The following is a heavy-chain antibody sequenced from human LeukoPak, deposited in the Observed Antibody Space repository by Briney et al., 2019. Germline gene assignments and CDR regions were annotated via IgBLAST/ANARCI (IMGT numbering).Heavy chain of an antibody. Sequence: GGSLRLSCAASGFTFSSYAMSWDRQAPGKGLEWVSGINTSGGSTAYADSVKGRFTISRDNPRNTLYMQMNSLRAEDTALYYCTIMHPYYDGNGYWVQWGQGTLVTVSS. D-gene: IGHD3-22*01. V-gene: IGHV3-23*01. J-gene: IGHJ4*02. CDR3: TIMHPYYDGNGYWVQ. CDR1: GFTFSSYA. CDR2: INTSGGST.